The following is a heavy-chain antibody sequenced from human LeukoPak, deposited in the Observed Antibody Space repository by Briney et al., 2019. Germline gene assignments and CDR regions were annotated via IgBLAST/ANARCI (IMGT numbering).Heavy chain of an antibody. Sequence: ASVTVSCTASGYTFTGNYMHWVRQAPGQGLEWMGWISPNSGGTNYAQKFQGRVTMTRDTSISTAYMELSRLRSDDTAVYYCARDPYSGSYADYWGQGTLVTVSS. CDR1: GYTFTGNY. D-gene: IGHD1-26*01. CDR3: ARDPYSGSYADY. V-gene: IGHV1-2*02. J-gene: IGHJ4*02. CDR2: ISPNSGGT.